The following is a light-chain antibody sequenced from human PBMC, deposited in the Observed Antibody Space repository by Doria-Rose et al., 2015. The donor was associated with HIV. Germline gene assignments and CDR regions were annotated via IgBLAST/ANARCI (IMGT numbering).Light chain of an antibody. V-gene: IGKV3-20*01. CDR1: QSFSSTY. J-gene: IGKJ1*01. CDR2: DGS. Sequence: EIVLTQSLGTLSLSPGERAILSCRASQSFSSTYLAWYQQKPGQAPSLLIYDGSTRATGIPDRFSASGSGTDFTLTINRLEPEDFALYYCHQYGTSWTFGQGTKVEI. CDR3: HQYGTSWT.